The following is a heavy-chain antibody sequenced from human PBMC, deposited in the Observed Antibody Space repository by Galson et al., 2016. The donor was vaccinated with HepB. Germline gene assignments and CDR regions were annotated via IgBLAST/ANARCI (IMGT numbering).Heavy chain of an antibody. CDR1: GGTFRKYA. D-gene: IGHD6-13*01. J-gene: IGHJ1*01. CDR2: IIPIFGTA. Sequence: SVKVSCKASGGTFRKYAISWLRQAPGQGLEWMGGIIPIFGTAKYAQKFQGRVTITADESTSTAYMALSSLRSEDTAVYYCAFRGSSSWYGYFQNWGQGTLVTVSS. CDR3: AFRGSSSWYGYFQN. V-gene: IGHV1-69*13.